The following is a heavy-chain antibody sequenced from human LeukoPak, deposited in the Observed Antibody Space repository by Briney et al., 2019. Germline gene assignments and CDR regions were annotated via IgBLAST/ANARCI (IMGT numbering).Heavy chain of an antibody. CDR2: IIPILGIA. D-gene: IGHD2-2*03. Sequence: SVKVSCKASGGTFSSYAISWVRQAPGQGLEWMGRIIPILGIANYAQKFQGRVTITAAKSTSTAYMELSSLRSEDTAVYYCARRGYGDGYCSSTSCSLGTFDYWGQGTLVTVSS. J-gene: IGHJ4*02. CDR3: ARRGYGDGYCSSTSCSLGTFDY. V-gene: IGHV1-69*04. CDR1: GGTFSSYA.